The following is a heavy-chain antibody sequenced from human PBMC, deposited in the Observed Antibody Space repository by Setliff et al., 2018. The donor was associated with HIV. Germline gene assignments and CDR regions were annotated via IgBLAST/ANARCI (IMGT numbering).Heavy chain of an antibody. D-gene: IGHD5-12*01. J-gene: IGHJ6*03. CDR2: ITDSGAGT. Sequence: GGSLRLSCAASGFSFSNAWMDWVRQAPGRGLEWVSTITDSGAGTFYPDSVRGRFTISRDNAKNTLYLQMNSLRVEDTAVYFCARHRFDFGYYYYYMDVWGKGTTVTVSS. CDR1: GFSFSNAW. V-gene: IGHV3-23*01. CDR3: ARHRFDFGYYYYYMDV.